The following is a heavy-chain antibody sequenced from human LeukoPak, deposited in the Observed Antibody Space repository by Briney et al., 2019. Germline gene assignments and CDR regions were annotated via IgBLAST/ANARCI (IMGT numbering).Heavy chain of an antibody. J-gene: IGHJ4*02. CDR1: GYTFTDYY. CDR3: ARVAGGDWYYFDY. CDR2: INLYSGGT. D-gene: IGHD2-21*02. V-gene: IGHV1-2*02. Sequence: ASVKVSCKASGYTFTDYYMHWVRQAPGQGLEWMGWINLYSGGTNYAQNFQGRVTMTSDTSISTAYIDLSSLRSDDTAVYYSARVAGGDWYYFDYWGQGTLVTVSS.